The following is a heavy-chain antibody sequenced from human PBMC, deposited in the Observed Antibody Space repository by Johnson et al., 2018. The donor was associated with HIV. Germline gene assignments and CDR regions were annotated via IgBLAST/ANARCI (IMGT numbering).Heavy chain of an antibody. Sequence: VQLVESGGGLVQPGGSLTLSCAAPGFSVSSYYMTWVRQAPGKGLDWVSVISSGGDTYYADSVRGRFSISKDNSKNTLYLQRNRLRAADTAVYYCVRACRDGYTCDAFDSWGQGTMVTVCS. CDR1: GFSVSSYY. J-gene: IGHJ3*02. CDR2: ISSGGDT. V-gene: IGHV3-66*01. D-gene: IGHD5-24*01. CDR3: VRACRDGYTCDAFDS.